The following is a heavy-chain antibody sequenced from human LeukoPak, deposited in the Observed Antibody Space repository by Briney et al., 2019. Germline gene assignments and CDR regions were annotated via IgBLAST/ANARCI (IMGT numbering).Heavy chain of an antibody. V-gene: IGHV1-8*01. Sequence: GASVSLSCKASGYTFTSYDINWVRQAPGQGREWMGWMNPNSGNTAYAQTSQGRVPMTRNTSISTAYMELSSLRSEDTAVYYCARGRRGGYYYGSGSVLCYLGQGTLVTVSS. CDR1: GYTFTSYD. J-gene: IGHJ4*02. CDR2: MNPNSGNT. CDR3: ARGRRGGYYYGSGSVLCY. D-gene: IGHD3-10*01.